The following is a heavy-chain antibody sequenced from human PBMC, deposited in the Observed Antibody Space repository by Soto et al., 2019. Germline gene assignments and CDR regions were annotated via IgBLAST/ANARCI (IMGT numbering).Heavy chain of an antibody. D-gene: IGHD6-13*01. Sequence: QVQLVESGGGVVQPGRSLRLSCAASGFTFSSYAMHWVRQAPGKGLEWVAVISYDGSNKYYADSVKGRFTISRDNSKNTLYLQMNSPRAEDTAVYYCAGTGHYYYYGMDVWGQGTTVTVSS. J-gene: IGHJ6*02. V-gene: IGHV3-30-3*01. CDR1: GFTFSSYA. CDR2: ISYDGSNK. CDR3: AGTGHYYYYGMDV.